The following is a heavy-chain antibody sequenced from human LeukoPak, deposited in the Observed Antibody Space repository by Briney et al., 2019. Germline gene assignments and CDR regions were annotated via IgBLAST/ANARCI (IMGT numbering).Heavy chain of an antibody. V-gene: IGHV5-51*01. J-gene: IGHJ3*01. CDR2: NYPGDSDT. CDR3: ARRVPSSGFDAFDV. Sequence: GESLKISRKGSGYSLTNYWIGWVRPLPGKGLEWMGSNYPGDSDTTYSPSFQGQVTMSADKSNSTAYLLWSSLKASDPAMYYCARRVPSSGFDAFDVWGQGTMVTVSS. CDR1: GYSLTNYW. D-gene: IGHD3-10*01.